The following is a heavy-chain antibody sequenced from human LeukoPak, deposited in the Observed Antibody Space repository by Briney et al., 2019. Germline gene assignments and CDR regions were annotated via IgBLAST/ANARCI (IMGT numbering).Heavy chain of an antibody. V-gene: IGHV1-69*01. D-gene: IGHD5-12*01. J-gene: IGHJ3*02. CDR3: ARGGYGQDAFDI. CDR2: IIPIFGTA. Sequence: VASVKVSCKASGGTFSSYAISWVRQAPGQGLEWMGGIIPIFGTANYAQKFQGRVTITADESTSTAYMELSSLRSEDTAVYYCARGGYGQDAFDIWGQGTMVTVSS. CDR1: GGTFSSYA.